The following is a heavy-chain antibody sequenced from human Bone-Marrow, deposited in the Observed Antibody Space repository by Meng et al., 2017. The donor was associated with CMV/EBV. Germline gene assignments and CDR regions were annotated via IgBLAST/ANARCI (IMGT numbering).Heavy chain of an antibody. Sequence: SETLSLTCTVSGYSTSSDYYWGWIRQPPGKGLEWITSMYHTGNTYYNPSLRSRVSISVDTSKNQFSLKLSSVTAADTAVYYCARDIVVVPAAISNYYYYGMDVWGQGTTVTVS. CDR2: MYHTGNT. J-gene: IGHJ6*02. V-gene: IGHV4-38-2*02. CDR1: GYSTSSDYY. D-gene: IGHD2-2*02. CDR3: ARDIVVVPAAISNYYYYGMDV.